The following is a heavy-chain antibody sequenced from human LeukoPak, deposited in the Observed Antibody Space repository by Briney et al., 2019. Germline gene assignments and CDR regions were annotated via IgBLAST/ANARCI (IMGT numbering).Heavy chain of an antibody. CDR2: ISGSGGST. D-gene: IGHD4-17*01. CDR3: ARWTTLTTKALDY. V-gene: IGHV3-23*01. CDR1: GFTFSSYA. J-gene: IGHJ4*02. Sequence: PGGSLRLSCAASGFTFSSYAMSWVRQAPGKGLEWVSAISGSGGSTYYADSVKGRFTISRDNAKNSLFLQMSSLRAEDTAVYYCARWTTLTTKALDYWGQGTLVTVS.